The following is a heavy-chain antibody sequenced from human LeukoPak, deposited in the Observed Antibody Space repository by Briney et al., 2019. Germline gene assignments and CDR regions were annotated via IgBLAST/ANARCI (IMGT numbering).Heavy chain of an antibody. CDR3: AGIRFSDAFDI. V-gene: IGHV3-21*01. Sequence: GGSLRLSCAASGFTLSSYSMNWVRQAPGKGLEWVSSISSSSSYIYYADSVKGRFTISRDNAKNSLYLQMNSLRAEDTAVYYCAGIRFSDAFDIWGQGTMVTVSS. D-gene: IGHD3-3*01. CDR2: ISSSSSYI. CDR1: GFTLSSYS. J-gene: IGHJ3*02.